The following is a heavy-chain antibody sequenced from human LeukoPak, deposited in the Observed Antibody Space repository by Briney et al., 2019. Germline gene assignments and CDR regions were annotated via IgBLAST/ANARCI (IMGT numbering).Heavy chain of an antibody. CDR2: IYNDGST. J-gene: IGHJ4*02. CDR1: GFTVSANY. V-gene: IGHV3-53*01. D-gene: IGHD1-26*01. Sequence: PGGSLRLSCATSGFTVSANYMTWVRQAPGKGLEWVSVIYNDGSTYYADSVKGRFTISRDNSKNTLYLQMNSLRAEDTAVYYCAKGRGGIYYNFDYWGQGTLVTVSS. CDR3: AKGRGGIYYNFDY.